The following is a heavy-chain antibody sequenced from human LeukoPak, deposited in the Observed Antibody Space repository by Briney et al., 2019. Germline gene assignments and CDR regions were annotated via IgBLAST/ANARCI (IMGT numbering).Heavy chain of an antibody. J-gene: IGHJ4*02. CDR2: INPNSGGT. D-gene: IGHD5-12*01. CDR3: ARGNGYGGYATFVLGY. CDR1: GYTFTGYY. V-gene: IGHV1-2*02. Sequence: ASVKVSCKASGYTFTGYYMHWVRQAPGQGLEWMGWINPNSGGTNYAQKFQGRVTMTRDTSISTAYMELSRLRSDDTAVYYCARGNGYGGYATFVLGYWGQGTLVTVSS.